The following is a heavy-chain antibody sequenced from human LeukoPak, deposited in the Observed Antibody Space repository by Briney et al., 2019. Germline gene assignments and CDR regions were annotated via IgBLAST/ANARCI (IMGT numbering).Heavy chain of an antibody. V-gene: IGHV3-23*01. CDR1: GFTFSSYA. Sequence: PGGSLRLSCAASGFTFSSYAMSWVRQAPGKGLEWVSAIGGSGGSTYYADSVKGRFTISRDNSKNTLYLQMNSLRAEDTAVYYCARDSRMYSGYGDYWGQGTLVTVSS. CDR3: ARDSRMYSGYGDY. CDR2: IGGSGGST. J-gene: IGHJ4*02. D-gene: IGHD5-12*01.